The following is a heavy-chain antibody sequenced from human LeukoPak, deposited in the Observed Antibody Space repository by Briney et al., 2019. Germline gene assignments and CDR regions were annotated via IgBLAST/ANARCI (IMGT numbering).Heavy chain of an antibody. CDR3: AAGPYGGNTPFDY. CDR2: LSVSGAST. D-gene: IGHD4-23*01. CDR1: GFTFSSYA. V-gene: IGHV3-23*01. Sequence: GGSLRLSCAAFGFTFSSYAMSWVRQAPGRGLEWVSSLSVSGASTYYADSVKGRFTISRDNFNNTLYLQMNNLRAEDTALYYCAAGPYGGNTPFDYWGQGTLVTISS. J-gene: IGHJ4*02.